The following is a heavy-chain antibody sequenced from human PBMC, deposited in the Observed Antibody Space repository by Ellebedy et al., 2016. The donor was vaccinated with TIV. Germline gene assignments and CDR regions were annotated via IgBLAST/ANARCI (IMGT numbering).Heavy chain of an antibody. V-gene: IGHV1-69*13. J-gene: IGHJ5*02. CDR2: IIGLFGTT. CDR1: GVTFSSHA. Sequence: ASVKVSCKASGVTFSSHAISWVRQAPGQGLEWMGGIIGLFGTTNYAQKFQGRVTITADGSTSTTYMELSSLRSDDAAIYYCARPLHGYYYDSSGKNGLDLWGQGTLVTVSS. CDR3: ARPLHGYYYDSSGKNGLDL. D-gene: IGHD3-22*01.